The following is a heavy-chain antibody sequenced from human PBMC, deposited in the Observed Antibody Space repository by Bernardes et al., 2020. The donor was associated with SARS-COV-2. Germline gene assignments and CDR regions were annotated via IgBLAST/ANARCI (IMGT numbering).Heavy chain of an antibody. CDR1: GDTVSSNSAA. CDR3: VRGGVAGTRNFDY. CDR2: TYYRSKWYH. V-gene: IGHV6-1*01. D-gene: IGHD6-19*01. J-gene: IGHJ4*02. Sequence: SQTLTLTCAISGDTVSSNSAAWNWLRQSPSRGLEWLGRTYYRSKWYHDYAVSLRSRMTINPDTSTNQFSLQLNSVTPEDTAVYYCVRGGVAGTRNFDYWGQGTLVTVSS.